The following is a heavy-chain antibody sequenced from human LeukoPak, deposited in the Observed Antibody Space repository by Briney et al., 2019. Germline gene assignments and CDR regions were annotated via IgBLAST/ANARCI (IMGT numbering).Heavy chain of an antibody. J-gene: IGHJ5*02. CDR1: GFTFSGSA. V-gene: IGHV3-73*01. Sequence: GRTLRLSCAASGFTFSGSAIHWVRQSSGKGLEWVGHIDKKDNFYATTSAASVTARFTISRDDSKNTTYLQINTLKTEDTALYYCTRDSGTYNWLDPWGQGTLVTVSS. D-gene: IGHD1-26*01. CDR2: IDKKDNFYAT. CDR3: TRDSGTYNWLDP.